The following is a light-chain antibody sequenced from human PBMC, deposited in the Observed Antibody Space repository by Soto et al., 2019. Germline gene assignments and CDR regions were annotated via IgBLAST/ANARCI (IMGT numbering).Light chain of an antibody. CDR3: TSYSTSSPVL. CDR2: DVT. V-gene: IGLV2-14*01. Sequence: QSALTQPASVSGSPGQSITISCTGTSSDVGGYSYVSWYQQHPGKAPKVMIYDVTSRPSGVSDRFSGSKSGNTASLTISGLQAEDEADYYCTSYSTSSPVLFGGGTKVTVL. J-gene: IGLJ2*01. CDR1: SSDVGGYSY.